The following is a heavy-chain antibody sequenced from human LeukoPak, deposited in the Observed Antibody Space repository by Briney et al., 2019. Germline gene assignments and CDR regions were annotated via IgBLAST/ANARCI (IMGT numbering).Heavy chain of an antibody. D-gene: IGHD5-12*01. CDR2: IKQDGSEK. Sequence: GGSLRLSCAASRFTFGSYWMTWVRQAPGKGLEWVANIKQDGSEKYYVDSVKGRFTISRDNAKNSLYLQMNSLRGEDTAVYYCARPNIVATGGSFGYWGQGTLVTVSS. J-gene: IGHJ4*02. CDR3: ARPNIVATGGSFGY. V-gene: IGHV3-7*01. CDR1: RFTFGSYW.